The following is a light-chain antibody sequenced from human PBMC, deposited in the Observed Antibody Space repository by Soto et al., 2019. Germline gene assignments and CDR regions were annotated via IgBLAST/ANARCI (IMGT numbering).Light chain of an antibody. V-gene: IGKV1-5*03. CDR3: QHYNSYSEA. CDR2: KAS. J-gene: IGKJ1*01. Sequence: DIHMTQSASTVSGSVGDRVTITFLASQTISSWLAWYQQKPGKAPKLLIYKASTLKSGVPSRFSGSGSGTEFTLTISSLQPDDFATYYCQHYNSYSEAFGQGTKVDIK. CDR1: QTISSW.